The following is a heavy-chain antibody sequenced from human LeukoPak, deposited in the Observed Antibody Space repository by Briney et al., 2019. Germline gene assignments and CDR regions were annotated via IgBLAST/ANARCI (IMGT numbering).Heavy chain of an antibody. D-gene: IGHD5-12*01. Sequence: QPGGSLRLSCAASGFTYRSFWMSWARQAPGKGRVWVANIKPDGSEKHYVDSVKGRFTISRDNATNSLYLQMNSLRDEDTAVYYCARGYRGYVFFDYWGQGTLVTVSS. V-gene: IGHV3-7*01. CDR1: GFTYRSFW. CDR3: ARGYRGYVFFDY. J-gene: IGHJ4*02. CDR2: IKPDGSEK.